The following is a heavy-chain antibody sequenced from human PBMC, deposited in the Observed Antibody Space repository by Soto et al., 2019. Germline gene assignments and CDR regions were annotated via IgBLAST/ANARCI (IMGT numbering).Heavy chain of an antibody. D-gene: IGHD3-9*01. CDR1: GFTFSSYA. V-gene: IGHV3-64*01. J-gene: IGHJ6*02. CDR2: ISSNGGST. Sequence: GGSLRLSCAASGFTFSSYAMHWVRQAPGKGLEYVSAISSNGGSTYYANSVKGRFTISRDNSKNTLYLQMGSLRAEDMAVYYCARGAGRYFDWLLFELIYYYGMDVWGQGTTVTVSS. CDR3: ARGAGRYFDWLLFELIYYYGMDV.